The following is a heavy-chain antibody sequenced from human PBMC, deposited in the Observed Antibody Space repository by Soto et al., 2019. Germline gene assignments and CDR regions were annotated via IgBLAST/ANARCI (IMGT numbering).Heavy chain of an antibody. CDR1: GFTFSSYA. Sequence: GGSLRLSCAASGFTFSSYAMTWVRQAPGQGLEWVASISGSGGTTNYADSVKGRFTISRDNSKNTLYLQMNSLRAEDTAVYYCARESGRTTVDYYYGMDVWGQGTTVTVSS. D-gene: IGHD4-17*01. CDR3: ARESGRTTVDYYYGMDV. CDR2: ISGSGGTT. V-gene: IGHV3-23*01. J-gene: IGHJ6*02.